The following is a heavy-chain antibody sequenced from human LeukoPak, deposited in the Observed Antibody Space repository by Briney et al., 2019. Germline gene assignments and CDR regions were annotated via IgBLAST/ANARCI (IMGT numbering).Heavy chain of an antibody. J-gene: IGHJ4*02. CDR2: IYSSKNT. Sequence: SETLSLTCTVSGGSISSSSYYWSWIRQPPGKGLEWIATIYSSKNTYYNPSLKSRVTISIDASKNQLSLKLSSVTAADTAVYYCASDGYGSGSYWYFWGQGALVTVSS. D-gene: IGHD3-10*01. CDR3: ASDGYGSGSYWYF. V-gene: IGHV4-39*07. CDR1: GGSISSSSYY.